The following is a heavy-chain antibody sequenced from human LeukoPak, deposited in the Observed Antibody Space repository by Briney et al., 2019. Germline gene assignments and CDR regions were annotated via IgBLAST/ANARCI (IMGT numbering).Heavy chain of an antibody. J-gene: IGHJ3*02. CDR2: IYSSGST. V-gene: IGHV4-4*07. Sequence: PSETLSLTCSVSGVSLDEYYWYWIRQSAGKRLEWIGRIYSSGSTNYAPSLKSRVTMSIGTSKRHLSLKLSSVTAADTGFYYCARLNGDGFDIWGQGTKVTVSS. CDR1: GVSLDEYY. CDR3: ARLNGDGFDI. D-gene: IGHD2-8*01.